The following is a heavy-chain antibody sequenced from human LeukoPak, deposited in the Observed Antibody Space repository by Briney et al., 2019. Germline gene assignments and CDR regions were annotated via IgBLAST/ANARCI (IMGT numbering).Heavy chain of an antibody. CDR3: ARDKSRYGLHCDY. D-gene: IGHD3/OR15-3a*01. J-gene: IGHJ4*02. V-gene: IGHV4-39*07. Sequence: KASETLSLTCTVSDGSISSSSYYWGWIRQPPGKGLEWIGIIYYSGSTYYNPSLKSRVTISVDTSKNQFSLKLSSVTAADTAVYYCARDKSRYGLHCDYWGQGTLVTVSS. CDR2: IYYSGST. CDR1: DGSISSSSYY.